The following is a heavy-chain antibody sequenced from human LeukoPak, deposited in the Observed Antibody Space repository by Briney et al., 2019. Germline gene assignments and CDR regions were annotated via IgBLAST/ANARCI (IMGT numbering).Heavy chain of an antibody. V-gene: IGHV1-18*01. CDR2: ISAYNGNT. D-gene: IGHD6-19*01. J-gene: IGHJ5*02. Sequence: ASVKVSCKASGYTFTSYGISWVRQAPGQGLEWMGWISAYNGNTNYAQKLQGRVTMTTDTSTSTAYMELRSLRSDDTAVYYCASSIAVAGTVWFDPWGQGTLVTVSS. CDR1: GYTFTSYG. CDR3: ASSIAVAGTVWFDP.